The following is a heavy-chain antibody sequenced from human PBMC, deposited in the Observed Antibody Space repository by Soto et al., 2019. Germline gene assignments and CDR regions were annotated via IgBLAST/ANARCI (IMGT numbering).Heavy chain of an antibody. J-gene: IGHJ5*02. V-gene: IGHV5-10-1*01. CDR3: ARHESSSWYSGWFDP. CDR1: GYSFTSYW. Sequence: GESLKISCKGSGYSFTSYWISWLRQMPGKGLEWMGRIDPSDSYTNYSPSFQGHVTISADKSISTAYLQWSSLKASDTAMYYCARHESSSWYSGWFDPWGQGTLVTVS. D-gene: IGHD6-13*01. CDR2: IDPSDSYT.